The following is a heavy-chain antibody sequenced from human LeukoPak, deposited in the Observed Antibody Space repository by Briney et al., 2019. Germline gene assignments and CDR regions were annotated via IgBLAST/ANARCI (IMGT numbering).Heavy chain of an antibody. CDR2: IYYSGST. CDR3: AREGQSGYPSNWFDP. V-gene: IGHV4-30-4*08. CDR1: GGSISSGDYY. Sequence: SETLPLTCTVSGGSISSGDYYWSWIRQPPGKGLEWIGYIYYSGSTYYNPSLKSRVTISVDTSKNQFSLKLSSVTAADTAVYYCAREGQSGYPSNWFDPWGQGTLVTVSS. D-gene: IGHD3-3*01. J-gene: IGHJ5*02.